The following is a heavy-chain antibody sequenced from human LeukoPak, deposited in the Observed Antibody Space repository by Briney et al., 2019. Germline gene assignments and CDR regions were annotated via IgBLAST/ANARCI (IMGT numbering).Heavy chain of an antibody. CDR3: AGECDYSSGGSCYYGEGYYYGMDV. J-gene: IGHJ6*02. CDR1: GYTFTSYG. D-gene: IGHD2-15*01. CDR2: ISAYNGNT. V-gene: IGHV1-18*01. Sequence: ASVKVSCKASGYTFTSYGISWVRQAPGQGLEWMGWISAYNGNTNYAQKLQGRVTMTTDTSTSTAYMELRSLRSDDTAVYYCAGECDYSSGGSCYYGEGYYYGMDVWGQGTTVTVSS.